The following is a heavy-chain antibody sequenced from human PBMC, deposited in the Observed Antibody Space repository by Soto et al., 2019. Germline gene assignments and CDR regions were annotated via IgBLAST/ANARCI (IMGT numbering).Heavy chain of an antibody. D-gene: IGHD1-26*01. CDR3: AKDQRIVGASPIDY. Sequence: PGGSLRLSCAASGFTFSSYAMSWVRQAPGKGLEWVSAVSGSGGSTYYADSVKGRFTISRDNSKNTLYLQMNSLRAEDTAVYYCAKDQRIVGASPIDYWGQGTLVTVSS. CDR2: VSGSGGST. J-gene: IGHJ4*02. V-gene: IGHV3-23*01. CDR1: GFTFSSYA.